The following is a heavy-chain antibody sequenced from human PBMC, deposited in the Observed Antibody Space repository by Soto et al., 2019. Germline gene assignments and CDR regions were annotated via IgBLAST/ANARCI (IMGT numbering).Heavy chain of an antibody. J-gene: IGHJ6*02. D-gene: IGHD3-22*01. CDR3: AKGIDSSGYYYQHNYYYYGMDV. Sequence: GSLRLSCAASGFTFSSYAMSWVRQAPGKGLEWVSAISGSGGSTYYADSVKGCFTISRDNSKNTLYLQMNSRRAEDTAVYYCAKGIDSSGYYYQHNYYYYGMDVWGQGTTVTVSS. CDR1: GFTFSSYA. V-gene: IGHV3-23*01. CDR2: ISGSGGST.